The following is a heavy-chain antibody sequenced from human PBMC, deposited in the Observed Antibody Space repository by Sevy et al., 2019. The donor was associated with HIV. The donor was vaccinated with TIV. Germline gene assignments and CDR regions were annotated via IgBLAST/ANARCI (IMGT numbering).Heavy chain of an antibody. CDR3: ARYYVWGSYRIDY. D-gene: IGHD3-16*02. J-gene: IGHJ4*02. Sequence: GGSLRLSCAASGFTFSSYWMSWVRQAPGKGLEWVANIKQDGSEKYYVDSVKGRFTISRDNAKNSLHLQMNSLRAEDTAAYYCARYYVWGSYRIDYWGQGTLVTVSS. CDR2: IKQDGSEK. V-gene: IGHV3-7*03. CDR1: GFTFSSYW.